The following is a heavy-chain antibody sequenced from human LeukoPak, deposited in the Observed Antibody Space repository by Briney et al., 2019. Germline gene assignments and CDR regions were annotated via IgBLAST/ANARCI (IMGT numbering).Heavy chain of an antibody. D-gene: IGHD3-9*01. V-gene: IGHV4-39*07. CDR3: ARGGQYYDILTGYYRFDP. Sequence: SETLSLTCTVSRGSISTSNYYCGWVRQPPGKALEWGGNVFYSGSTYYSPSLKSRVTISLDTSRNQSSLKLSSVTAADTAVYYCARGGQYYDILTGYYRFDPWGQGTLVTVSS. J-gene: IGHJ5*02. CDR1: RGSISTSNYY. CDR2: VFYSGST.